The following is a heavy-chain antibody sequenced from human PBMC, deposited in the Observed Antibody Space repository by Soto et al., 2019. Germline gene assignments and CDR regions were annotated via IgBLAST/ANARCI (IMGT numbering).Heavy chain of an antibody. CDR2: VSGSGDNT. Sequence: EVQLWESGGGLVQPGGSLRLSCAASGITFSSYAMSWVRQAPGKGLEWVSAVSGSGDNTYYADSVKGRFTISRDNSKNTLYLQMNSMRAEDTAIYYCAKDPQLIPNAAFDIWGQGTMVTVSS. J-gene: IGHJ3*02. V-gene: IGHV3-23*01. CDR3: AKDPQLIPNAAFDI. D-gene: IGHD6-6*01. CDR1: GITFSSYA.